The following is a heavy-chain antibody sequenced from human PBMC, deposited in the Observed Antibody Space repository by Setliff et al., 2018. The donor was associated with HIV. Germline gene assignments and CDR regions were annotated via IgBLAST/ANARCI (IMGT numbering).Heavy chain of an antibody. CDR1: GGSISSSSYY. V-gene: IGHV4-39*01. CDR2: IYYSGST. D-gene: IGHD3-10*01. Sequence: PSETLSLTCAVSGGSISSSSYYWGWIRQPPGKGLEWIGSIYYSGSTYYNPSLKSRVTISVDTSKNQFSLKLSSVTAADTAVYCARPNWFGDLSSGNWFDPWGPGTLVTVSS. J-gene: IGHJ5*02. CDR3: ARPNWFGDLSSGNWFDP.